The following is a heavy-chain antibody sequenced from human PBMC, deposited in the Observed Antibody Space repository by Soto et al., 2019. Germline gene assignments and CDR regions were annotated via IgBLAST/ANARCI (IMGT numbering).Heavy chain of an antibody. CDR2: ISGSGGST. D-gene: IGHD3-3*01. CDR3: AKDLTSITISYYFDY. V-gene: IGHV3-23*01. J-gene: IGHJ4*02. CDR1: GFTFSSYA. Sequence: GGSLRLSCAASGFTFSSYAMSWVRQAPGKGLEWVSAISGSGGSTYYADSVKGRFTISRDNSKNTLYLQMNSLRAEDTAAYYCAKDLTSITISYYFDYWGQGTLVTVS.